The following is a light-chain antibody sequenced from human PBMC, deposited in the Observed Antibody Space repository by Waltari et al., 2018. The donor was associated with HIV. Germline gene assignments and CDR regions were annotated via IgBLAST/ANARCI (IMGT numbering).Light chain of an antibody. Sequence: SYELTQPPSVSVSPGQTAEITCSGFPLPTRYSYWYRQKTGQAPVMVIYKDTKGPSGIPERFSGSTSGAKVTLTISGVRAEDDGDYYCQSVDDGGTHVVFGGGTKLTVL. CDR2: KDT. CDR3: QSVDDGGTHVV. V-gene: IGLV3-25*03. CDR1: PLPTRY. J-gene: IGLJ2*01.